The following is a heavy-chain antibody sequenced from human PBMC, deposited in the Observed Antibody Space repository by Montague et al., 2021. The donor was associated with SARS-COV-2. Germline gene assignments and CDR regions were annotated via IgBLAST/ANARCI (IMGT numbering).Heavy chain of an antibody. CDR2: ILHTDST. J-gene: IGHJ4*02. CDR1: GGSIGSGNW. CDR3: ATGINYYDFLALQS. V-gene: IGHV4-4*01. D-gene: IGHD3/OR15-3a*01. Sequence: ETLSLTCTVSGGSIGSGNWWCCFRQPPGKGLVWIGAILHTDSTNFNPSLKTRVAMSVANSSNHFSLKLTSLTAADTAVYCCATGINYYDFLALQSWGQGALVTVSS.